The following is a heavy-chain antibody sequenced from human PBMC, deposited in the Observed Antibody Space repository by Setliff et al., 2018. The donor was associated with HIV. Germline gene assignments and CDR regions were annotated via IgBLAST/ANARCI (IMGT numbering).Heavy chain of an antibody. CDR2: INHSGST. Sequence: SETLSLTCGVYGESFGAYFWSWVRQPPGKGLEWIGEINHSGSTNYNPSLKSRVTTSLDASRDQFSLNLTSVTAADTAVYYCARSARKQGYYYYYYMDVWGRGTTVTVSS. CDR3: ARSARKQGYYYYYYMDV. CDR1: GESFGAYF. V-gene: IGHV4-34*01. J-gene: IGHJ6*03.